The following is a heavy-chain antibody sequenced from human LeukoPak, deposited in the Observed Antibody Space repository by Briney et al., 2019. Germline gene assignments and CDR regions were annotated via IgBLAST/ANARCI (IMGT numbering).Heavy chain of an antibody. CDR1: GFTFSSFG. Sequence: GGSLRLSCAASGFTFSSFGMHWVRQAPGKGLEWVAFIRSDASNKYYADSVKGRFTISRDNSKNTLYLQMNSLRAEDTAVYYCAKNYSKTSYYGSGTYYRPNWFDPWGQGTLVTVSS. V-gene: IGHV3-30*02. CDR3: AKNYSKTSYYGSGTYYRPNWFDP. CDR2: IRSDASNK. D-gene: IGHD3-10*01. J-gene: IGHJ5*02.